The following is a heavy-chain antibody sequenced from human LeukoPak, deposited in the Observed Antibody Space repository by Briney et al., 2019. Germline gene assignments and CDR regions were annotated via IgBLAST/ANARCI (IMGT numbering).Heavy chain of an antibody. CDR2: MNPKSGGT. CDR1: GYTFGDYY. D-gene: IGHD1-26*01. J-gene: IGHJ5*02. CDR3: ARAGGRSWFDP. Sequence: ASVKVSCKASGYTFGDYYIHWVRQAPGQGLEWMGSMNPKSGGTKYAQKFQGRVSMTRDTSISTAYMELASLTSDDTAVYYCARAGGRSWFDPWGQGTLVTVSS. V-gene: IGHV1-2*02.